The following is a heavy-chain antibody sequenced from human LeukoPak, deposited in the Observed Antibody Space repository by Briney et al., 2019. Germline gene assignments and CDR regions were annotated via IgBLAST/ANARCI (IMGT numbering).Heavy chain of an antibody. CDR3: ARDPFSYYYYGMDV. CDR1: GYTFTGYY. D-gene: IGHD3-3*02. CDR2: INPNSGGT. Sequence: ASVKVSCKASGYTFTGYYMHWVRQAPGQGLEWMGWINPNSGGTNYAQKLQGRVTMTRDTSISTAYMELSRLRSDDTAVYYCARDPFSYYYYGMDVWGQGTTVTVSS. J-gene: IGHJ6*02. V-gene: IGHV1-2*02.